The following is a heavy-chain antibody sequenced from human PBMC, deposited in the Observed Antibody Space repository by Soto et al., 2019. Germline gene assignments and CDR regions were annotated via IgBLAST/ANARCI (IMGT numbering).Heavy chain of an antibody. Sequence: PGGSLRLSCAASGFTFTDYAMHWVRQAPGKGLEWVSGITWNSGSIAYADSVRGRFTISRDNAKNSLYLQMNSLRPEDTALYYCAKEGSSWYPTLDYWGQGT. CDR2: ITWNSGSI. D-gene: IGHD6-13*01. CDR3: AKEGSSWYPTLDY. J-gene: IGHJ4*02. CDR1: GFTFTDYA. V-gene: IGHV3-9*01.